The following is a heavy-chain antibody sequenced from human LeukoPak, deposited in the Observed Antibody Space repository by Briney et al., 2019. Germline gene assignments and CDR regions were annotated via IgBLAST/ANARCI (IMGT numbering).Heavy chain of an antibody. CDR2: SNPNSGGT. Sequence: ASVKVSCKASGYTFTFHFIHWVRQAPGQGLEWMGWSNPNSGGTNYAQKFQGRVTMTRDTSISTAYMELSRVISDDTAVYYCAREYSRYSGTYYDYWGQGTLVTVSS. CDR1: GYTFTFHF. D-gene: IGHD5-12*01. V-gene: IGHV1-2*02. CDR3: AREYSRYSGTYYDY. J-gene: IGHJ4*02.